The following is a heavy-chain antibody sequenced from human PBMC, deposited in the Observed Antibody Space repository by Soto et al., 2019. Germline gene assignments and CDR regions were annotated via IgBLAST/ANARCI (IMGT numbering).Heavy chain of an antibody. CDR2: INPNNGDT. Sequence: ASVHVSCKASGYSFTSYYMHWVRQAPGQGLEWMGWINPNNGDTKYALKFQGRVTMTRDTSISIAHMELNSLRSDDTAVYYCARVWNYYDSRGHFAYWGQGSPVTVSS. CDR1: GYSFTSYY. D-gene: IGHD3-22*01. V-gene: IGHV1-2*02. J-gene: IGHJ4*02. CDR3: ARVWNYYDSRGHFAY.